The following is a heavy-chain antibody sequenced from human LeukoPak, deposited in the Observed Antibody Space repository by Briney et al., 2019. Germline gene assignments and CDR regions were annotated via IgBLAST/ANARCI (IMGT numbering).Heavy chain of an antibody. V-gene: IGHV4-4*07. CDR1: GGSITSYH. J-gene: IGHJ4*02. Sequence: SGTLSLTCFVSGGSITSYHWSWIRQPAGKGLEWIGQIRTSGSTNYNPSLKSRAAMSIDTSKNQFSLELSSVTAADTSVYYCAGRAQTTGWSFDYWGQGALVTVSS. D-gene: IGHD6-19*01. CDR2: IRTSGST. CDR3: AGRAQTTGWSFDY.